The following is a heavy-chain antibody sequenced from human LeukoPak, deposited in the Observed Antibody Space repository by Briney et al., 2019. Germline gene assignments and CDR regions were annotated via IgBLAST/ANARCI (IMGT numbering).Heavy chain of an antibody. CDR2: IIPILGIA. CDR3: ASCYDWGAFDI. Sequence: GSSVKVSCKASGGTFSSYAISWVRQAPGQGLEWMGRIIPILGIANYAQKFQGRVTITADKSTSTAYMELSSLRSEDTAVYCCASCYDWGAFDIWGQGTMVTVSS. J-gene: IGHJ3*02. V-gene: IGHV1-69*04. D-gene: IGHD2-2*01. CDR1: GGTFSSYA.